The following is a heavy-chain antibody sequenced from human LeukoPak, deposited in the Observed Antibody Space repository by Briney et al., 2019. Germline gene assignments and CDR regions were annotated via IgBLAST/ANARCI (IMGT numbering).Heavy chain of an antibody. CDR1: GFTFSDYY. D-gene: IGHD3-10*01. CDR2: ISSSGSTI. V-gene: IGHV3-11*04. CDR3: AKEDSTMVRGYSWYYFDY. J-gene: IGHJ4*02. Sequence: GGSLRLSCAASGFTFSDYYMSWIRQAPGKGLEWVSYISSSGSTIYYADSVKGRFTISRDNAKNSLYLQMNSLRAEDTAVYYCAKEDSTMVRGYSWYYFDYWGQGTLVTVSS.